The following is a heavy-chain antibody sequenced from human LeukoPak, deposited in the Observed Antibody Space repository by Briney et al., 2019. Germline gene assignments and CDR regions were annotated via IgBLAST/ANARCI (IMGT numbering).Heavy chain of an antibody. CDR1: GLTFNNCA. D-gene: IGHD3-16*02. Sequence: GGSLRLSCAVSGLTFNNCAMSWVRQAPGKGLEWVSAISKSGDHTYYAASAKGRFTIYRDNSKNTQYLQMNSLRAEDTAVYYCAKGEKTRPFGGVIDYWGQGTLVTVSS. J-gene: IGHJ4*02. V-gene: IGHV3-23*01. CDR2: ISKSGDHT. CDR3: AKGEKTRPFGGVIDY.